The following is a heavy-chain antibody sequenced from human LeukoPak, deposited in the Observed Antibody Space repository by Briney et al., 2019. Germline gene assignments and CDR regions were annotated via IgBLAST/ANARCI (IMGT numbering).Heavy chain of an antibody. V-gene: IGHV3-21*01. D-gene: IGHD2-21*02. CDR2: ISSSSSYI. CDR3: ARDTDPYCGGDCDRDY. CDR1: GFNFSSYS. Sequence: GGSLRLSCAASGFNFSSYSMNWVRQAPGKGLEWVSSISSSSSYIYYADSVKGRFTISRDNAKNSLYLQMNSLRAEDTAVYYCARDTDPYCGGDCDRDYWGQGTLVTVSS. J-gene: IGHJ4*02.